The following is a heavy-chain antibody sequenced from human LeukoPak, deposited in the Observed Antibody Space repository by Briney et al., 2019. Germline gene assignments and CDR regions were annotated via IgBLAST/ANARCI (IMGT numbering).Heavy chain of an antibody. CDR1: GFTFSSYA. Sequence: PGRSLRLSCAASGFTFSSYATHWVRQAPGKGLEWVAVISYDGSNKYYADSVKGRFTISRDNSKNTLYLQMNSLRAEDTAVYYCARMATTTDWFVPWGQGTLVTVS. D-gene: IGHD4-11*01. CDR3: ARMATTTDWFVP. J-gene: IGHJ5*02. CDR2: ISYDGSNK. V-gene: IGHV3-30*04.